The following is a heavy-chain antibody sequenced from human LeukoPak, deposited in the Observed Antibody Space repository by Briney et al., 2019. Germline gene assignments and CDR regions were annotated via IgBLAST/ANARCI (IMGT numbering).Heavy chain of an antibody. J-gene: IGHJ5*02. CDR3: ARDSGGYDGNWFDP. CDR1: GGSISSWY. D-gene: IGHD5-12*01. CDR2: IYYSGST. Sequence: SETLPLTCTVSGGSISSWYWSWIGQPPGKGLEGIGYIYYSGSTNYRPSLKSRVTISVDTSKNQFSLKLSSVTAADTAVYYCARDSGGYDGNWFDPWGQGTLVTVSS. V-gene: IGHV4-59*01.